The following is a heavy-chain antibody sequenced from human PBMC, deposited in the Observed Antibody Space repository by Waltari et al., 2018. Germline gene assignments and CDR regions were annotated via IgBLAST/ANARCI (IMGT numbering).Heavy chain of an antibody. J-gene: IGHJ4*02. CDR3: ARADGYSYGPYY. V-gene: IGHV1-46*01. CDR2: IEPSGGNR. CDR1: GYTFTSHY. Sequence: QVHLVQSGAAVRKPGASVKVPCKASGYTFTSHYMHWLRQAPGQGLEWMGIIEPSGGNRTYAQNFQGRVTLTTDTSTNTVYMDLSSLRSEDTAIYYCARADGYSYGPYYWGQGTLVTVSS. D-gene: IGHD5-18*01.